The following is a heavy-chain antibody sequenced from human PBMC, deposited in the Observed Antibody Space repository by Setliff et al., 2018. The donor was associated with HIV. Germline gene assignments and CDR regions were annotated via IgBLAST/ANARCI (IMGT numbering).Heavy chain of an antibody. V-gene: IGHV4-38-2*01. D-gene: IGHD5-18*01. J-gene: IGHJ4*02. CDR2: MFYSGRT. CDR3: ARHPDTAMVTY. CDR1: GYSITSGYF. Sequence: PSETLSLTCAVSGYSITSGYFWGWIRQPPGKGLEWIGSMFYSGRTYHNPSLKSRVTISVDTSKNQFSLKLSSVTAADTAVYYCARHPDTAMVTYWGQGTLVTVSS.